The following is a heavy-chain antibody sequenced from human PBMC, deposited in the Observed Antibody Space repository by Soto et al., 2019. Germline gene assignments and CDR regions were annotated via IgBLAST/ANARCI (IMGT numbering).Heavy chain of an antibody. CDR3: GRVVEGATRHTDLDS. CDR1: GGSISTPGYY. CDR2: THSSGSA. J-gene: IGHJ5*01. D-gene: IGHD2-21*01. V-gene: IGHV4-39*01. Sequence: PSETLSLTCTVSGGSISTPGYYWSWIRQHPGKGLEWIGYTHSSGSANNNPSLKSRVTISVDTANNQVSLRMRSLTAADTAVYYCGRVVEGATRHTDLDSWGQGTLVTVSS.